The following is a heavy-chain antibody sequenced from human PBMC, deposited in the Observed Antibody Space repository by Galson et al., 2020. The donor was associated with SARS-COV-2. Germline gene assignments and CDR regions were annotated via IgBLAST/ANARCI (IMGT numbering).Heavy chain of an antibody. D-gene: IGHD2-21*02. CDR1: GFTVSSNY. V-gene: IGHV3-53*01. J-gene: IGHJ3*01. CDR3: ARSPPRKWIADCGGACYRDGFDL. CDR2: IYSGGST. Sequence: QLGESLKISCAASGFTVSSNYMSWVRQAPGKGLEWVSVIYSGGSTYYADSVKGRFTISRDNAEKTLFLHMSSLGDDDTAVYYCARSPPRKWIADCGGACYRDGFDLWGPGTTVVVSS.